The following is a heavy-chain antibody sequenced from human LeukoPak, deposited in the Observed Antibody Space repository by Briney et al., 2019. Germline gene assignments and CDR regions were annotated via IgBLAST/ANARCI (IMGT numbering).Heavy chain of an antibody. CDR2: IWYDGSNK. CDR3: AKAGDNSGYYPAFYYYMDV. Sequence: GGSLRLSCAASGFTFNSNGMHWVRQAPGKGLEGVAPIWYDGSNKYYADSVKGRFTISRDNSKNTLYLQMNSLRAEDTAVYYCAKAGDNSGYYPAFYYYMDVWGRGTTVTVSS. V-gene: IGHV3-33*06. D-gene: IGHD3-22*01. J-gene: IGHJ6*03. CDR1: GFTFNSNG.